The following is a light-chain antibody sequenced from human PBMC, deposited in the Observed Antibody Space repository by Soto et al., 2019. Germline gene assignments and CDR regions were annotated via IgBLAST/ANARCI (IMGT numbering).Light chain of an antibody. CDR1: SSNIGNNY. Sequence: QSVLTQPPSASGTPGQTVTISCSGSSSNIGNNYVYWYQQVPGTAPKLLMYKSNLRPSGVPDRFSGSKSGTSASLAISGLRSEDEADYHCAAWDDSLSGWVFGGGTKVTVL. CDR3: AAWDDSLSGWV. CDR2: KSN. J-gene: IGLJ3*02. V-gene: IGLV1-47*01.